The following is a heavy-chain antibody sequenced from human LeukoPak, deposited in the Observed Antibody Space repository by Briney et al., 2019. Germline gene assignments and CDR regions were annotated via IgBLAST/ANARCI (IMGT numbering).Heavy chain of an antibody. V-gene: IGHV1-18*04. Sequence: ASVKVSCKASGYTFTSYYMHWVRQAPGQGLEWMGWISAYNGNTRYAQKFQGRVTMTTDTSTSTAYMELRSLRSDDTAVYYCATATGSYCSGGSCPNWFDPWGQGTLVAVSS. CDR1: GYTFTSYY. CDR2: ISAYNGNT. J-gene: IGHJ5*02. CDR3: ATATGSYCSGGSCPNWFDP. D-gene: IGHD2-15*01.